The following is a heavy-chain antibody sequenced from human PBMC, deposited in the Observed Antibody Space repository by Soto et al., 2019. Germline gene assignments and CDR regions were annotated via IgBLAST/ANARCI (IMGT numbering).Heavy chain of an antibody. Sequence: QVQLVESGGGVVQPGRSLRLSCAAPGFTFSSYGMHWVRQAPGKGLEWVAVISYDGSNKYYADSVKGRFTISRDNSKNTLYLQMNSLRAEDTAVYYCAKDRPRDFWSGYYTPPNWFDPWGQGTLVTVSS. CDR1: GFTFSSYG. CDR3: AKDRPRDFWSGYYTPPNWFDP. J-gene: IGHJ5*02. CDR2: ISYDGSNK. V-gene: IGHV3-30*18. D-gene: IGHD3-3*01.